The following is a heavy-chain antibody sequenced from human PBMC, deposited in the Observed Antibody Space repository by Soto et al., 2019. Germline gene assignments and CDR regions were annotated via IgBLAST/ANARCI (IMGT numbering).Heavy chain of an antibody. Sequence: SETLSLTCTVSGGSISSYYWSWIRQPPGKGLEWIGYIYYSGSTNYNPSLKRRFTISVDASKNHFSLKLSSMTAADTAVYYCARAEKYYYDSSGYYGIWFDPWGQGTLVTVSS. CDR3: ARAEKYYYDSSGYYGIWFDP. CDR1: GGSISSYY. D-gene: IGHD3-22*01. J-gene: IGHJ5*02. V-gene: IGHV4-59*01. CDR2: IYYSGST.